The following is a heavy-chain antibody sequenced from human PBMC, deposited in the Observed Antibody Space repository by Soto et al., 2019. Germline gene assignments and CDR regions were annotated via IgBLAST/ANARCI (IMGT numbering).Heavy chain of an antibody. Sequence: QITLKESGPTLVKPTQTLTLTCTFSGFSLSTSGVGVGWIRQPPGKALEWLALIYWNDDKRYSPSLKSRLTITKDTSKNQVVLTMTNMDPVDTATYYCALNSYYYGSGEASIDYWGQGTLVTVSS. CDR3: ALNSYYYGSGEASIDY. D-gene: IGHD3-10*01. V-gene: IGHV2-5*01. CDR1: GFSLSTSGVG. J-gene: IGHJ4*02. CDR2: IYWNDDK.